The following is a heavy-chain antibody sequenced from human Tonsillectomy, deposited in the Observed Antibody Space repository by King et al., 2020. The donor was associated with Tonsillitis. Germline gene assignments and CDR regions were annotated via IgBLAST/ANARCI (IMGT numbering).Heavy chain of an antibody. CDR3: ARGVGLFDY. CDR2: ISPGGST. CDR1: GGSIRSSGYY. D-gene: IGHD1-26*01. Sequence: VQLQESGPGLVRPSQTLSLTCSVSGGSIRSSGYYWSWIRQPAGKGLEWIGRISPGGSTDYNPSLKSRGTISGDTSKNHISLKLSSVTAADTAVYYCARGVGLFDYWGQGTVVTVSS. J-gene: IGHJ4*02. V-gene: IGHV4-61*02.